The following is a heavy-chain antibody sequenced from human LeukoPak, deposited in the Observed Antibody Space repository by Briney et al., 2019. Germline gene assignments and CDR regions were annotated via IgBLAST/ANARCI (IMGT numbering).Heavy chain of an antibody. CDR3: ARVRATTVTPFDY. CDR2: ITSSSSYI. V-gene: IGHV3-21*01. Sequence: GGSLRLSCAASGFTFSSYSMNWVRQAPGKGLEWVSSITSSSSYIYYADSVKGRFTISRDNAKNSLYLQMNSLRAEDTAVYYCARVRATTVTPFDYWGQGTLVTVSS. D-gene: IGHD4-17*01. J-gene: IGHJ4*02. CDR1: GFTFSSYS.